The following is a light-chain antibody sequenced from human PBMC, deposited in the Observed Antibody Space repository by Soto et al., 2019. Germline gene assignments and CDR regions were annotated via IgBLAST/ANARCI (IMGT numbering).Light chain of an antibody. Sequence: QSVLTQPASVSGSPGQSIAISCTGTSSDVGGYNYVSWYQQHPGKAPTVMIYDVSNRPSGVSNRFSGSKSGNTASLTISGLQADDEADYYCSSDTSSSTYVFGTGTKVTVL. CDR3: SSDTSSSTYV. J-gene: IGLJ1*01. CDR2: DVS. CDR1: SSDVGGYNY. V-gene: IGLV2-14*01.